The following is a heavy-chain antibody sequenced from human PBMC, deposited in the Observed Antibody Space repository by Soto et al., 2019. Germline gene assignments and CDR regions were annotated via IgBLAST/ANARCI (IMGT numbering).Heavy chain of an antibody. Sequence: EVQLVESGGGLVQPGGSLRLSCAASGFTFSSYWMSWVRQAPGKGLEWVANIKQDGSEKYYVDSVKGRFTIARDNAKNSLYLQMNSLRAADTAVYYCARVRNNGDYPYFDYWGQGTLVTVSS. D-gene: IGHD4-17*01. CDR2: IKQDGSEK. CDR1: GFTFSSYW. CDR3: ARVRNNGDYPYFDY. V-gene: IGHV3-7*03. J-gene: IGHJ4*02.